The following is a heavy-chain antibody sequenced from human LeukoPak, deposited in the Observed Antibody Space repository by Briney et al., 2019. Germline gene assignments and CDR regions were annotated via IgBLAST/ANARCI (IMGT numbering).Heavy chain of an antibody. Sequence: SVKVSCKASGGTFSSYAISWVRQAPGQGLEWMGGIIPIFGTANYAQKFQGRVTITADESTSTAYMGLSSLRSEDTAVYYCAREGGSSRGLLHAFDIWGQGTMVTVSS. CDR2: IIPIFGTA. D-gene: IGHD6-6*01. V-gene: IGHV1-69*13. J-gene: IGHJ3*02. CDR3: AREGGSSRGLLHAFDI. CDR1: GGTFSSYA.